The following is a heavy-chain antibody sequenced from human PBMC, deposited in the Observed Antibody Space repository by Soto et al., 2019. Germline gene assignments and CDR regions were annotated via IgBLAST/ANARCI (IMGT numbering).Heavy chain of an antibody. J-gene: IGHJ6*02. D-gene: IGHD6-13*01. CDR3: ARQGAAAAGTWGYYYYGMDV. CDR1: GGSISSSSYY. CDR2: IYYSGST. Sequence: PSETLSLTCTVSGGSISSSSYYWGWIRQPPGKGLEWIGSIYYSGSTYYNPSLKSRVTISVDTSKNQFSLKLSSVTAADTAVYYCARQGAAAAGTWGYYYYGMDVWGQGTTVTVSS. V-gene: IGHV4-39*01.